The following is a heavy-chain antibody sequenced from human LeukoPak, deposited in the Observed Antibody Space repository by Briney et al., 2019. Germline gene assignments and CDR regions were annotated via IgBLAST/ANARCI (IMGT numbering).Heavy chain of an antibody. D-gene: IGHD3-22*01. Sequence: GGSQRLSCAASGFTFSRYWMSWVRQAPGKGLEWVANIKQDGSAKFYVDSVKGRFTISRDNAKNSVFLHMNSLRAEDTAVYYCARGDYYDSSGDFNDAFDIWGQGTMVTV. J-gene: IGHJ3*02. V-gene: IGHV3-7*01. CDR1: GFTFSRYW. CDR3: ARGDYYDSSGDFNDAFDI. CDR2: IKQDGSAK.